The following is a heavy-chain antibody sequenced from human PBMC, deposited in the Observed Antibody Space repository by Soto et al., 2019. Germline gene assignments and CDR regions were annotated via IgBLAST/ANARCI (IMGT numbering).Heavy chain of an antibody. Sequence: QVQLVESGGGVVQPGRSLRLSCAASGFTFTNYAIHWVRQAPGKGLEWVAVISYDGSNEYYTDSVKGRFTISRDNPKNTLYLQMNSLRAEDTAVYYCARSVVPATNWFDPSGQGTLVTVSS. D-gene: IGHD2-2*01. CDR1: GFTFTNYA. CDR3: ARSVVPATNWFDP. J-gene: IGHJ5*02. V-gene: IGHV3-30*03. CDR2: ISYDGSNE.